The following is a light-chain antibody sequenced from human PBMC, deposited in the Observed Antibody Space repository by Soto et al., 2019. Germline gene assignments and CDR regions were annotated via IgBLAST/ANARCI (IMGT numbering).Light chain of an antibody. CDR2: NDN. CDR3: AAWSAILNGPVV. CDR1: SSNIGSNT. J-gene: IGLJ2*01. Sequence: QSVLTQPPSASGTPGQRVTISCSGSSSNIGSNTVNWYQHLPGTAPKLLIYNDNLRPSGVPDRFSGSKSGTSASLAISGLQSEDDADYYCAAWSAILNGPVVFGGGTKVTVL. V-gene: IGLV1-44*01.